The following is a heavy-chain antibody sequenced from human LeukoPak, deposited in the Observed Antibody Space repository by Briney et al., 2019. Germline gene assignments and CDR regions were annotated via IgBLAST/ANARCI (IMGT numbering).Heavy chain of an antibody. CDR3: ARQRRYYGSGFDP. CDR1: GGSISSSSYY. J-gene: IGHJ5*02. Sequence: SETLSLTCTVSGGSISSSSYYWGWIRQPPGKGLEWIGSIYYSGSTYYNPSLKSRVTISVDTSKNQFSLKLSSVTAADTAVYYCARQRRYYGSGFDPWGQGTLVTVSS. V-gene: IGHV4-39*01. CDR2: IYYSGST. D-gene: IGHD3-10*01.